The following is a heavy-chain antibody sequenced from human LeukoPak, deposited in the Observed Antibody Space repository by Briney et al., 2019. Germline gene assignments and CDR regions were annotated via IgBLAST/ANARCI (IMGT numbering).Heavy chain of an antibody. D-gene: IGHD4-11*01. Sequence: PSETLSLTCSVSGGSISSYYWSWIRQPAGKGLEWIGRIYINGDTNYNPSLKSRVTMSVDTSKNQFSLKLSSVTAADTAVYYCAKSRSLGLQYFDTWGQGTLATVSS. CDR3: AKSRSLGLQYFDT. CDR1: GGSISSYY. CDR2: IYINGDT. V-gene: IGHV4-4*07. J-gene: IGHJ4*02.